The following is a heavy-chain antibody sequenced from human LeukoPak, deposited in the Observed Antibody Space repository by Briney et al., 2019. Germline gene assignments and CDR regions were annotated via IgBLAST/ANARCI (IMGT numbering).Heavy chain of an antibody. J-gene: IGHJ4*02. CDR1: GFTFSNAW. Sequence: PGGSLRLSCAASGFTFSNAWMSWGRQAPGKGLEGVGRIKSKTDGGTTDYAAPVKGRFTSPRDYSKNTLYLQMNSLRAEDTAVYYCAKGYSYGHFWGQGTLVTVSS. CDR2: IKSKTDGGTT. CDR3: AKGYSYGHF. D-gene: IGHD5-18*01. V-gene: IGHV3-15*01.